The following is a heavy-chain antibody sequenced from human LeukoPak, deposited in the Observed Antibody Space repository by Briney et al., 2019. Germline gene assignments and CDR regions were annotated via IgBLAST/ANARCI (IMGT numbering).Heavy chain of an antibody. V-gene: IGHV4-39*01. D-gene: IGHD4-23*01. J-gene: IGHJ4*02. CDR2: IYYSGST. CDR3: ARPTDYGGNSDY. CDR1: GGSISSSSYY. Sequence: SETLSLTCTASGGSISSSSYYWGWIRQPPGKGLEWIGSIYYSGSTYYNPSLKSRVTISVDTSKNQFSLKLSSVTAADTAVYYCARPTDYGGNSDYWGQGTLVTVSS.